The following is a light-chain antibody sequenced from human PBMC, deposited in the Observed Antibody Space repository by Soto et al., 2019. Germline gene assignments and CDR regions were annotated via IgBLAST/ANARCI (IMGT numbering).Light chain of an antibody. CDR1: QSISSW. CDR3: QQLFDSPIT. Sequence: DIQMTQSPSTLSASVGDRVTITCRASQSISSWLAWYQQKPGKAPKLLIYDASSLESGVPSRFSGSGSGTEFTLTISSLQPDDFATYYCQQLFDSPITFGQGTRLENK. J-gene: IGKJ5*01. V-gene: IGKV1-5*01. CDR2: DAS.